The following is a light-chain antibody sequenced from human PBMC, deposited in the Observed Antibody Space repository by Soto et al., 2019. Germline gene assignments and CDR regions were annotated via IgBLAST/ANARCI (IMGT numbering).Light chain of an antibody. V-gene: IGKV3-15*01. J-gene: IGKJ4*01. CDR1: QSFTNSY. Sequence: EIVMTQSPVTLSVSPGERATLSCRASQSFTNSYLAWYQQKPGQAPRLLIFGASTRAAGIPTRFSGSGSGTEFTLTISSLQSEDFAVYYCQQYSNWPLTFGGGTKVEIK. CDR3: QQYSNWPLT. CDR2: GAS.